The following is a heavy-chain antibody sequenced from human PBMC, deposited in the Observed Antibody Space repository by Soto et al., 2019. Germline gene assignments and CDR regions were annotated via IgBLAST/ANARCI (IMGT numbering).Heavy chain of an antibody. CDR1: VFTLTSYA. V-gene: IGHV3-23*01. CDR2: ISNDGGSK. J-gene: IGHJ4*02. Sequence: PVGSLRLSCAASVFTLTSYAMGWVRQAPGKGLEWVSAISNDGGSKYYADSVRGRFTISRDTSKNTLHLQMNSLRGEDTAVYYCARRPDFFDYWGRGTLVTLSS. CDR3: ARRPDFFDY.